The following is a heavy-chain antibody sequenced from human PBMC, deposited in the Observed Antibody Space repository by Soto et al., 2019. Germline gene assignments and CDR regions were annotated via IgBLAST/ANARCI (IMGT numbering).Heavy chain of an antibody. J-gene: IGHJ4*02. CDR3: VRDVYYYGSSRYFDY. D-gene: IGHD3-10*01. Sequence: QVQLQESGPGLVKPSETLSLTCTVSGGSVSSGSYYWSWIRQPPGKGLEWIGYIYYSGSTNYNPSLKSRVTTSVDKAKNQFSLNLSSVTAADTAVYYCVRDVYYYGSSRYFDYWGQGTLVTVSS. CDR2: IYYSGST. V-gene: IGHV4-61*01. CDR1: GGSVSSGSYY.